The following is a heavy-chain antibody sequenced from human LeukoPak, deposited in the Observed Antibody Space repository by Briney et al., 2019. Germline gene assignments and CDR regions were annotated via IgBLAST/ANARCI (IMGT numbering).Heavy chain of an antibody. CDR1: GFTFSSYW. D-gene: IGHD2-21*02. V-gene: IGHV3-7*01. J-gene: IGHJ4*02. CDR3: ARDGTAIDY. Sequence: GGSLRLSCVASGFTFSSYWMSWVRQAPGKGLEWVANIKQDGSETYYVDSVKGRFTISRDNAKNSLYLQMNSLRAEDTAVYYCARDGTAIDYRGQGTLVTVSS. CDR2: IKQDGSET.